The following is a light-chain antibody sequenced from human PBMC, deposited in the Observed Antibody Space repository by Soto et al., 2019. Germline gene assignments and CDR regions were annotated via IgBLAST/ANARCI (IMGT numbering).Light chain of an antibody. V-gene: IGKV2-30*01. CDR1: QSLVYSDGNTY. CDR2: KVS. Sequence: DVVITQSPRSLPVTLGQPASISCRSSQSLVYSDGNTYLNWFQQRPGQSPXRLIYKVSNRDSGVPDRLSASGSGTDFTLKISRVEAEDVGVDYCMQGTHWTFGQGTKVDIK. J-gene: IGKJ1*01. CDR3: MQGTHWT.